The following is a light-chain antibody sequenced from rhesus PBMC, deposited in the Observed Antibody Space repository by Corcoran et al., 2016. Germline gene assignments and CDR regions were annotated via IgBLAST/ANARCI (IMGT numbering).Light chain of an antibody. CDR3: LKYNSSPLI. J-gene: IGKJ4*01. V-gene: IGKV1-22*01. CDR2: KAS. CDR1: QSISSW. Sequence: DIQMTQSPSSLSASVGDTVTITCRASQSISSWLDWYQQKPGKAPKLMSKKASRLQSGVPSRFTGSGAGTVFTLTSSSLQPEDFATYYCLKYNSSPLIFGGGTKVELK.